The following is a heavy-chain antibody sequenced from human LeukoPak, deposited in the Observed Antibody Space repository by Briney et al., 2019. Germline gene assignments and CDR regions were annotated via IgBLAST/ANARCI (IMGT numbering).Heavy chain of an antibody. CDR2: INPGNSDI. D-gene: IGHD3-22*01. V-gene: IGHV5-51*01. J-gene: IGHJ5*02. CDR1: GYNFASQW. CDR3: STRAFSDTSPVA. Sequence: GESLKISCKHSGYNFASQWIGWVRLMPGKGLEWMGIINPGNSDIVYTPSFQGQVSFSADKSTSTVFLQWGSLKASDSAMYYCSTRAFSDTSPVAWGQGTLVTVSS.